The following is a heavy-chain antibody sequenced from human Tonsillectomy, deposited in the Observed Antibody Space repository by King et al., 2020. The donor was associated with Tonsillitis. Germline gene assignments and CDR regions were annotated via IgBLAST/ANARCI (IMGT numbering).Heavy chain of an antibody. CDR2: ISSSGSTI. D-gene: IGHD3-22*01. CDR1: GFTFSDYY. V-gene: IGHV3-11*01. J-gene: IGHJ5*02. CDR3: ARDPGAGDYYDSSGPEPLVRNWFDP. Sequence: VQLVESGGGLVKPGGSLRLSCAASGFTFSDYYMSWIRQAPGKGLEWVSYISSSGSTIYYADSVKGRFTISRDNAKNSLYLQMNSLRAEDTAVYYCARDPGAGDYYDSSGPEPLVRNWFDPWGQGTLVTVSS.